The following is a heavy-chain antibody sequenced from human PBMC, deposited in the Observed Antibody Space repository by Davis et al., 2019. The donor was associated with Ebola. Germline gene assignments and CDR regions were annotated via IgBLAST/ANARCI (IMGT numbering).Heavy chain of an antibody. CDR1: GFTVSRNH. Sequence: GESLKISCAASGFTVSRNHMSWVRQAPRKGLEWVSLIKNDGSTYCADSVEGRFTISRDNSKNTVNLQMNSLRAEDTAVYFCARQLPYYSYGMDVWGQGTTVTVSS. D-gene: IGHD2-2*01. V-gene: IGHV3-53*01. CDR3: ARQLPYYSYGMDV. J-gene: IGHJ6*02. CDR2: IKNDGST.